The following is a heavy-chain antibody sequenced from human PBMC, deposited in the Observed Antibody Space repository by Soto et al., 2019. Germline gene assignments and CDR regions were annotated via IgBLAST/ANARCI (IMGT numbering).Heavy chain of an antibody. Sequence: QVQLVQSGAEVKKPGSSVKVSCKASGYTFTSYGIIWVRQAPGQGLEWMGCISAYNGNTNYAQKLQGRVTMTTDTSTSTAYMELRSLRSDDTAVYYCARGAPGGGYDLSSAFDYWGQGTLVTVAS. V-gene: IGHV1-18*04. CDR2: ISAYNGNT. J-gene: IGHJ4*02. D-gene: IGHD5-12*01. CDR1: GYTFTSYG. CDR3: ARGAPGGGYDLSSAFDY.